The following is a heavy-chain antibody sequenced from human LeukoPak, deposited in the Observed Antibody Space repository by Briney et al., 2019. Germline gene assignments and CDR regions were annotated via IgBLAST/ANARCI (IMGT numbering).Heavy chain of an antibody. Sequence: KPSETLSLTCTVSGGSISSYYWSWIRQPPGKGLEWIGYIYYSGSTNYNPSLKSRVTISVDTSKNQFSLKLSSVTAADTAVYYCARDKVVGATGGSYYYYYGMDVWGQGTTVTVSS. CDR3: ARDKVVGATGGSYYYYYGMDV. CDR2: IYYSGST. J-gene: IGHJ6*02. CDR1: GGSISSYY. V-gene: IGHV4-59*01. D-gene: IGHD1-26*01.